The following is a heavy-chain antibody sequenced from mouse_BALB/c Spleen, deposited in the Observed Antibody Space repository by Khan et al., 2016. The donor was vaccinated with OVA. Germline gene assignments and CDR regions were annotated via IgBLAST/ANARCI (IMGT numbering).Heavy chain of an antibody. CDR1: GYSITSDYA. CDR2: ISYSGST. J-gene: IGHJ1*01. D-gene: IGHD1-1*01. Sequence: VQLKESGPGLVKPSQSLSLTCTVTGYSITSDYAWNWIRQLPGNKLEWMAYISYSGSTGYNPSLKSRVSITRDTSKNQFFLQLNSVTAEDTATYYCARRFYYGHWYFDVWGAGTRSPSPQ. CDR3: ARRFYYGHWYFDV. V-gene: IGHV3-2*02.